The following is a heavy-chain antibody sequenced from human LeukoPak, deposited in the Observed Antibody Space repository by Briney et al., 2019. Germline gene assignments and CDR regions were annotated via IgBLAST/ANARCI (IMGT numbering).Heavy chain of an antibody. CDR1: GGSFSGYY. CDR3: AKIDRGYSSGWSGFDP. D-gene: IGHD6-19*01. Sequence: PSETLSLTCAVYGGSFSGYYWRWVRQPPGKGLEWIGEINHSGSTNYNPSLKSRVTISVDTSKNQFSLKLSSVTAADTAVYYCAKIDRGYSSGWSGFDPWGQGTLVTVSS. V-gene: IGHV4-34*01. J-gene: IGHJ5*02. CDR2: INHSGST.